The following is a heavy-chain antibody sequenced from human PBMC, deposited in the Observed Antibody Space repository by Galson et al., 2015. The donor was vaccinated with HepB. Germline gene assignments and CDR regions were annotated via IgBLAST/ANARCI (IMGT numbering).Heavy chain of an antibody. CDR1: GYTFTDYH. Sequence: VKVSCKVSGYTFTDYHMHWVQQAPGKGLEWMGLVDPEDGETIYAEKFQGRVTITADTSTDTAYMELSSLRSEDTAVYYCATSHDPATVVTGGYWGQGTLVTVSS. V-gene: IGHV1-69-2*01. J-gene: IGHJ4*02. D-gene: IGHD4-23*01. CDR3: ATSHDPATVVTGGY. CDR2: VDPEDGET.